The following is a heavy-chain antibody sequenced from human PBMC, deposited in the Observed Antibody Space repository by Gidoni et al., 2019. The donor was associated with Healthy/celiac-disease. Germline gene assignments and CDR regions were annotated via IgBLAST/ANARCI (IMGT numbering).Heavy chain of an antibody. CDR2: INHSGST. V-gene: IGHV4-34*01. CDR1: GGSFSGYY. J-gene: IGHJ6*03. CDR3: ARATTPRSYYYYYYMDV. Sequence: QVQLQQWGAGLLKPSETLSLTCAVYGGSFSGYYWSWIRQPPGKGLEWIGEINHSGSTNYNPSLKSRVTISVDTSKNQFSLKLSSVTAADTAVYYCARATTPRSYYYYYYMDVWGKGTTVTVSS. D-gene: IGHD1-1*01.